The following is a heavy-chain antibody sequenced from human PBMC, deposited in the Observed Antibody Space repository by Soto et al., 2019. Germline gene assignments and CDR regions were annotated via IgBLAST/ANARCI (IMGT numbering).Heavy chain of an antibody. J-gene: IGHJ6*02. CDR3: ARTGYCSSTSCYGPYYYYGMDV. Sequence: QVQLVQSGAEVKKPGSSVKVSCKASGGTFSSYTISWVRQAPGQGLEWMGRIIPILGIANYAQKFQGRVKITAEKATSXXYXEXTSLRSEDTAVYYCARTGYCSSTSCYGPYYYYGMDVWGHGTTVTVSS. CDR2: IIPILGIA. D-gene: IGHD2-2*01. V-gene: IGHV1-69*02. CDR1: GGTFSSYT.